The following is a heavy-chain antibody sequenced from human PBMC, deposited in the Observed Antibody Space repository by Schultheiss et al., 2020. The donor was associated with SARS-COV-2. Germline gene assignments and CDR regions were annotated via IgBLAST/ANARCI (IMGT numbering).Heavy chain of an antibody. V-gene: IGHV4-39*06. Sequence: SETLSLTCAVSGGSISSSSYYWGWIRQPPGKGLEWIGSIYYSGTTYYSPSLKRRVTMLVDTPKNQFTLKVSSVTAADTDEYYCARGDNWKYVGYFDPWGQGTLVTVSS. D-gene: IGHD1-7*01. CDR2: IYYSGTT. CDR1: GGSISSSSYY. J-gene: IGHJ5*02. CDR3: ARGDNWKYVGYFDP.